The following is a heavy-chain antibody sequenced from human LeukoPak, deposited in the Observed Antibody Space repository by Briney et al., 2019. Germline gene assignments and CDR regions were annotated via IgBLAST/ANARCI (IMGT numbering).Heavy chain of an antibody. CDR3: ARGRKRPTLYYYYGMDV. V-gene: IGHV1-8*02. J-gene: IGHJ6*02. D-gene: IGHD1-14*01. CDR2: MNPNSGNT. CDR1: GGTFSSYA. Sequence: ASVKVSCKASGGTFSSYAINWVRQATGQGLEWMGWMNPNSGNTGYAQKFQGRVTMTRNTSISTAYMELSSLRSEDTAVYYCARGRKRPTLYYYYGMDVWGQGTMVTVSS.